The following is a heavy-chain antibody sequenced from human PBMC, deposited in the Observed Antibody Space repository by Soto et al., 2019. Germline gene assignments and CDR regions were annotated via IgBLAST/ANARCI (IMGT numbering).Heavy chain of an antibody. CDR1: GFTFSNYA. CDR3: AKGPSASYSIFDY. J-gene: IGHJ4*02. CDR2: ISSGGGGT. V-gene: IGHV3-23*01. Sequence: GGSLRLSCAASGFTFSNYALSWVRQAPGKGLQWVSGISSGGGGTYYADSVKGRFTISRDNSKNTLYLQMNSLRAEDTAVYYCAKGPSASYSIFDYWGQGTLVTVSS. D-gene: IGHD1-26*01.